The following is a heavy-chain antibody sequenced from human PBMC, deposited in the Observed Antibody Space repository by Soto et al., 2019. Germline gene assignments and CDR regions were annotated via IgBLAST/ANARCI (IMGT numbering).Heavy chain of an antibody. D-gene: IGHD3-3*01. Sequence: QVQLVESGGGVVQPGRSLRLSCAASGFTFSNYGMHWVRQAPGKGLEWVTVISYDGSNKYYADSVTGRFTISRDNSKNTLYLQMNSLRAEDTAVYYCAKDSPLQFYDWWGLGTLVTVSS. V-gene: IGHV3-30*18. CDR2: ISYDGSNK. CDR3: AKDSPLQFYDW. J-gene: IGHJ4*02. CDR1: GFTFSNYG.